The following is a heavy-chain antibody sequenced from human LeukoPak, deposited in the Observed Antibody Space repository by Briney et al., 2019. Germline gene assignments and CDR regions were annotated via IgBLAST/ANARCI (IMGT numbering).Heavy chain of an antibody. CDR3: ARPGIAATGAFDC. CDR2: IYYSGST. J-gene: IGHJ4*02. V-gene: IGHV4-59*08. Sequence: SETLSLTCTVSGGSISGYYWNWIRQPPGKGLEWIGYIYYSGSTNYNPSLKSRVSISVDTSKNQFSLNLTSVTAADTAVYFCARPGIAATGAFDCWGQGTLVTVSS. D-gene: IGHD6-13*01. CDR1: GGSISGYY.